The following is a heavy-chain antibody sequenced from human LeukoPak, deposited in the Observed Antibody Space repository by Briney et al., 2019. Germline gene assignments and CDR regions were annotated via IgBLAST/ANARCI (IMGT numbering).Heavy chain of an antibody. J-gene: IGHJ4*02. Sequence: PGRSLRLSCAASGFTFSSYAMSWVRQAPGKGLEWVSAISGSGGSTYYADSVKGRFTISRDNSKNTLYLQMNSLRADDTAVYYCAKVTGSGYLSEIDYWGQGTLVTVSS. CDR3: AKVTGSGYLSEIDY. CDR1: GFTFSSYA. CDR2: ISGSGGST. D-gene: IGHD3-22*01. V-gene: IGHV3-23*01.